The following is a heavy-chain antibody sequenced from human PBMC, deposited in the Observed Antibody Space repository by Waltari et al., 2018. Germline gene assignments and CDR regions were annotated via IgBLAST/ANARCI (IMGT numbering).Heavy chain of an antibody. Sequence: EVQLVESGGGMVKPGGSLRLSCAASGFIFSRYSMNWLRQAPEKGLEWVSSITSGSDYIYYRDSVKGRFTIARDNAKKSLYLEMNSLRDEDTAVYYCVWHSSGEAAFDYWGQGTLVTVSS. CDR1: GFIFSRYS. D-gene: IGHD6-19*01. CDR3: VWHSSGEAAFDY. V-gene: IGHV3-21*02. J-gene: IGHJ4*02. CDR2: ITSGSDYI.